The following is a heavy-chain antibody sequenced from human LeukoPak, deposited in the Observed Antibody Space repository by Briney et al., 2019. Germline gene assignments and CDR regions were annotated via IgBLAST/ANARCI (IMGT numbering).Heavy chain of an antibody. CDR2: ISSSGSTI. CDR3: ARDISGYGTPYYFDY. V-gene: IGHV3-11*01. CDR1: GFTFSDYD. J-gene: IGHJ4*02. Sequence: GGSLRLSCAASGFTFSDYDMSWIRQAPGKGLEWVSYISSSGSTIYYADSVKGRFTISRDNAKNSLYLQMNSLRAEDTAVYYCARDISGYGTPYYFDYWGQGTLVTVSS. D-gene: IGHD5-12*01.